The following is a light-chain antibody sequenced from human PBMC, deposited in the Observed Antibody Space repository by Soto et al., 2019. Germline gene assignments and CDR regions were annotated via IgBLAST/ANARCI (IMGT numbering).Light chain of an antibody. CDR3: SSYTSSSTYV. J-gene: IGLJ1*01. V-gene: IGLV2-14*01. CDR2: DVS. Sequence: QSALTQPASVSGSPGQSITISCTRTSSDVGGYNYVSWYQQHPGKAPKLMIYDVSNRPSRVSNRFSGSKSGNTASLTISGLQAEDEADYYCSSYTSSSTYVFGTGTKLTVL. CDR1: SSDVGGYNY.